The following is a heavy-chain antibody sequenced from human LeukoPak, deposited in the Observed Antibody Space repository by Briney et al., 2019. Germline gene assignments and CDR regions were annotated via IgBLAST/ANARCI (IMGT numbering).Heavy chain of an antibody. CDR2: MNPNSGNT. D-gene: IGHD3-22*01. CDR1: GYTFTSYD. V-gene: IGHV1-8*02. CDR3: ASLAAYYYDSSGYFPFDY. Sequence: GASVKVSCKASGYTFTSYDINWVRQATGQGLEWMGWMNPNSGNTGYAQKFQGRVTMTRDTSISTAYMELSRLRSDDTAVYYCASLAAYYYDSSGYFPFDYWGQGTLVTVSS. J-gene: IGHJ4*02.